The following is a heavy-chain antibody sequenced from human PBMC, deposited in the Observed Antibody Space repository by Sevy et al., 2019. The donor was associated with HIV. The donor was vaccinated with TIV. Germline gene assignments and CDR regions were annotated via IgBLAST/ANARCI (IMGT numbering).Heavy chain of an antibody. D-gene: IGHD2-2*01. CDR1: GGSFSGYY. Sequence: SETLSLTCAVYGGSFSGYYWSWFRQPPGKGLERIGEINHSGSTKYNPSLKSRVTISIGTSKNQFSLKLSSVTAADTAVYYCARHCSSTSCSHSFDIWGQGTMVTVSS. CDR3: ARHCSSTSCSHSFDI. V-gene: IGHV4-34*01. CDR2: INHSGST. J-gene: IGHJ3*02.